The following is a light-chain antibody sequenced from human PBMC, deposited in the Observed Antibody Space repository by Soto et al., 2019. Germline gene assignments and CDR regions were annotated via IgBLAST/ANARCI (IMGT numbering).Light chain of an antibody. Sequence: DIQMTQSPSTLSSSVGDRVTITCRASQSISTWLAWYQQKPGKAPKVLIYDASSLESGVPSRFSGSGSGTEFTLTIRSLQPDDFATYYCQQYKNYLTFGPGTKVDIK. V-gene: IGKV1-5*01. CDR3: QQYKNYLT. CDR1: QSISTW. CDR2: DAS. J-gene: IGKJ3*01.